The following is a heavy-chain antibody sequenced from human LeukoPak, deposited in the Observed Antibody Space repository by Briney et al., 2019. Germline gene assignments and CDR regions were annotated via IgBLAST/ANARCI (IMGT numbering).Heavy chain of an antibody. V-gene: IGHV3-30-3*01. CDR3: AREGRLGELSPMDY. Sequence: GRSLRLSCAASGFTFSSYAMHWVRQAPGKGLEWAAVISYDGSNKYYADSVKGRFTISRDNSKNTLYLQMNSLRAEDTAVYYCAREGRLGELSPMDYWGQGTLVTVSS. J-gene: IGHJ4*02. CDR1: GFTFSSYA. D-gene: IGHD3-16*02. CDR2: ISYDGSNK.